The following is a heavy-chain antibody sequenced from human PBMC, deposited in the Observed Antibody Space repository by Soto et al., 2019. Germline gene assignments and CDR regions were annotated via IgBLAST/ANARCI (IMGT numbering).Heavy chain of an antibody. J-gene: IGHJ4*02. CDR1: GGTFSSYT. CDR2: IIPILGIA. CDR3: ARGGIVGATTPHFDY. V-gene: IGHV1-69*02. D-gene: IGHD1-26*01. Sequence: SVKVSCKASGGTFSSYTISWVRQAPGQGLEWMGRIIPILGIANYAQKFQGRVTITADKSTSTAYMELSSLRSEDTAVYYCARGGIVGATTPHFDYWGQGTLVTVAS.